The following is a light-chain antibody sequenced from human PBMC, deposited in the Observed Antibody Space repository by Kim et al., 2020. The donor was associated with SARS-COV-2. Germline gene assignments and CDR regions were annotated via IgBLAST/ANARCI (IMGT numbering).Light chain of an antibody. CDR1: QTISSS. V-gene: IGKV1-39*01. CDR2: AAS. J-gene: IGKJ2*01. CDR3: QQTYSTPYT. Sequence: SASVGDSVTITCRASQTISSSLNWYQLKPGKPPNLLIYAASSLQSGVPSRFSGRGSGTDFTLTISNLQPEDFATYYCQQTYSTPYTFGQGTKLEI.